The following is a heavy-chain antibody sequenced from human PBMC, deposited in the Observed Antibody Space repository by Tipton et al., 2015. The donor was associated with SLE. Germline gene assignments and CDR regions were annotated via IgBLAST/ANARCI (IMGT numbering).Heavy chain of an antibody. J-gene: IGHJ2*01. CDR1: GGSFSGYY. V-gene: IGHV4-34*12. CDR2: IIHTGST. D-gene: IGHD4-11*01. Sequence: TLSLTCAVYGGSFSGYYWSWIRQPPGKGLEWIGDIIHTGSTNYNTSLKSRVTISIDSAKNQLSLKLSSVTAADTAEYYCARFRGTTVTRYFDLWGRGTLVTVSS. CDR3: ARFRGTTVTRYFDL.